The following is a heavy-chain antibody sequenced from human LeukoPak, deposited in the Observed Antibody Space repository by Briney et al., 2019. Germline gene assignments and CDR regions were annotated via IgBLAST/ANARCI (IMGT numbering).Heavy chain of an antibody. V-gene: IGHV1-69*13. CDR2: IIPIFGTA. J-gene: IGHJ4*02. Sequence: ASVKVSCKASGGTFSSYAISWVRQAPGQGLEWMGGIIPIFGTANYAQKFQGRVTITADESTSTAYMELSSLRSEDTAVYYCAQGVHNWNDDAAIDYWGQGTLVTVSS. D-gene: IGHD1-20*01. CDR3: AQGVHNWNDDAAIDY. CDR1: GGTFSSYA.